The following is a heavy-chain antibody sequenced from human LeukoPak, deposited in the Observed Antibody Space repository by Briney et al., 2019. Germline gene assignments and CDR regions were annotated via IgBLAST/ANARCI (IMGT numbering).Heavy chain of an antibody. CDR2: IDWDDDK. CDR3: ARIRIVGATRGFDP. D-gene: IGHD1-26*01. J-gene: IGHJ5*02. CDR1: GYSLSTSGMC. Sequence: SGPALVKPTQTLTLTCTFSGYSLSTSGMCVSWIRQPPGKALEWLARIDWDDDKYYSTSLKTRLTISKDTSKNQVVLTMTNMDPVDTATYYCARIRIVGATRGFDPWGQGTLVTVSS. V-gene: IGHV2-70*11.